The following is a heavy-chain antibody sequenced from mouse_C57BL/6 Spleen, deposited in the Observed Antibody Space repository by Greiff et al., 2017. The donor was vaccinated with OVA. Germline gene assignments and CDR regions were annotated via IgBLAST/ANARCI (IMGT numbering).Heavy chain of an antibody. V-gene: IGHV1-26*01. D-gene: IGHD1-1*01. CDR1: GYTFTDYY. Sequence: EVQLQQSGPELVKPGASVKISCKASGYTFTDYYMNWVKQSHGKSLEWIGDINPNNGGTSYNQKFKGKATLTVDKSSSTAYMELRSLTSEDSAVYYCARVVVALSWYFDVWGTGTTVTVSS. J-gene: IGHJ1*03. CDR2: INPNNGGT. CDR3: ARVVVALSWYFDV.